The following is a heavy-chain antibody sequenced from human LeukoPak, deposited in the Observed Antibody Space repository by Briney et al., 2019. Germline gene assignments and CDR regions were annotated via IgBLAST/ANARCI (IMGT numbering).Heavy chain of an antibody. CDR2: INHSGST. V-gene: IGHV4-39*07. D-gene: IGHD6-13*01. CDR1: GVSISNSSYY. J-gene: IGHJ4*02. CDR3: ARGRYLTTLGGAAAGFLDS. Sequence: SETLSLTCTVSGVSISNSSYYWGWIRQTPGKGLEWIGEINHSGSTNYNPSLKRRVTISVDTSQKQFSLRLTSVTAADTAVYYCARGRYLTTLGGAAAGFLDSWGQGTLVTVSS.